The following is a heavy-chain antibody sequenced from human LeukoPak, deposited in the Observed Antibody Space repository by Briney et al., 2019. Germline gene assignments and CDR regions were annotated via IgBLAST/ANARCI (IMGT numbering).Heavy chain of an antibody. V-gene: IGHV4-34*01. CDR1: GGSFSGYY. CDR2: INHSGSI. J-gene: IGHJ1*01. D-gene: IGHD2-15*01. CDR3: AREAQYCSGSSCYGGYFQH. Sequence: PSETLSLTCAVYGGSFSGYYWSWIRQPPGKGLEWIGKINHSGSIIYNPSLKSRVTISVDTSKNHLSLRLTSVTAADMAVYYCAREAQYCSGSSCYGGYFQHWGQGTLVTVSS.